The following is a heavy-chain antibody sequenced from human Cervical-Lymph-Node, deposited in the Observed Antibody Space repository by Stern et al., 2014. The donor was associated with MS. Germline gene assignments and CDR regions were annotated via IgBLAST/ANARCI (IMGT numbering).Heavy chain of an antibody. D-gene: IGHD6-13*01. Sequence: QVQLVQSGAEVKKSGASVRVSCKASGYSFISYGITWVRQGPGQGLEWMAWISGYNGETKYSQRFQGRVTVTTDTSTSTSYMELRSLKSDDTAMYYCARDLGSTWGGAMNWLDPWGQGTLVTVSS. CDR2: ISGYNGET. CDR3: ARDLGSTWGGAMNWLDP. CDR1: GYSFISYG. V-gene: IGHV1-18*01. J-gene: IGHJ5*02.